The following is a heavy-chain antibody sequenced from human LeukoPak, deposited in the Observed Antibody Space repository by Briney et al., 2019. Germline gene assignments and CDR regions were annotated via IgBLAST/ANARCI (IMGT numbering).Heavy chain of an antibody. J-gene: IGHJ3*02. CDR3: AKDMYSSRYDAFDI. CDR2: ISWDSGSI. CDR1: GFTFDDYA. Sequence: GGSLRLSCAASGFTFDDYAMHWVRQAPGKGLEWVSGISWDSGSIGYADSVKGRFTISRDNAKNSLYLQMNSLRAEDMALYYCAKDMYSSRYDAFDIWGQGTMVTVSS. V-gene: IGHV3-9*03. D-gene: IGHD6-19*01.